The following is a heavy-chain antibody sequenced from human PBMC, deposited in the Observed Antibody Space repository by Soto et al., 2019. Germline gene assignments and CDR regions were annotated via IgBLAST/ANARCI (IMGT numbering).Heavy chain of an antibody. CDR2: IIPIFGTA. CDR1: GGTFSSHA. J-gene: IGHJ4*02. Sequence: SVKVSCKASGGTFSSHAISWVRQAPGQGLEWMGGIIPIFGTANYAQKFQGRVTITADESTSTAYMGLSSLRSEDTAVYYCASSDYYDSSGSNYFDYWGQGTLVTVSS. CDR3: ASSDYYDSSGSNYFDY. V-gene: IGHV1-69*13. D-gene: IGHD3-22*01.